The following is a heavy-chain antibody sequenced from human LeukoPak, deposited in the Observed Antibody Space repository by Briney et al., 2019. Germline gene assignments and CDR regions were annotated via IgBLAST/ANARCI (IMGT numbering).Heavy chain of an antibody. D-gene: IGHD6-13*01. Sequence: GGSLRLSCAASGFTFSSYWMSWVRQAPGKGLEWVAVISYDGSNKYYADSVKGRFTISRDNSKNTLYLQMNSLRAEDTAVYYCAKDLDWDSSRHLDYWGQGTLVTVSS. CDR3: AKDLDWDSSRHLDY. CDR2: ISYDGSNK. V-gene: IGHV3-30*18. CDR1: GFTFSSYW. J-gene: IGHJ4*02.